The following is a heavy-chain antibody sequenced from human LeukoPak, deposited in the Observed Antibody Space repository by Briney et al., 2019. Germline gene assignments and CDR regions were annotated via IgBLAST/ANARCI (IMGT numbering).Heavy chain of an antibody. CDR3: LGSASYKH. CDR1: GFSFSNHW. CDR2: TNQDGSQK. D-gene: IGHD3-10*01. J-gene: IGHJ4*02. Sequence: GGSLRLSCAASGFSFSNHWMTWARQAPGKGLEWVANTNQDGSQKNYLDSVRGRFTISRDNAKSSLYLQMNSLRVDDTAVYFCLGSASYKHWGQGTLVTVSS. V-gene: IGHV3-7*01.